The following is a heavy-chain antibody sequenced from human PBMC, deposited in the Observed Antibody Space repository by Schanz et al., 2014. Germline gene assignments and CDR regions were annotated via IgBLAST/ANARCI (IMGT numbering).Heavy chain of an antibody. Sequence: VPLVESGGGLVQPGGSLRLSCAASGFTFSSYGMHWVRQAPGKGLEWVAAMSYDGSIKYYGDSVKGRFTISRDNSKNTLYLQMNTLRAEDTAVYYCARDRGYCSGGSCLTFDYWGQGTLXTVSS. CDR1: GFTFSSYG. J-gene: IGHJ4*02. CDR2: MSYDGSIK. V-gene: IGHV3-30*03. CDR3: ARDRGYCSGGSCLTFDY. D-gene: IGHD2-15*01.